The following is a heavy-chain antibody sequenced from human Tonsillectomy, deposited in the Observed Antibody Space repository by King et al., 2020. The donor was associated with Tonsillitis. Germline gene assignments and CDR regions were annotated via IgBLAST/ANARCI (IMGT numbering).Heavy chain of an antibody. V-gene: IGHV4-39*01. Sequence: QLQESGPGVVKPSETLSLTCTVSGGSISSSDQYWAWIRQPPGKVLEWIGYMYYSGTNFYNPSLKSRITISGGTSENRFSLKLSSVTAADTAVYFCARSVSGSFDYWGQGALVTVSS. CDR2: MYYSGTN. J-gene: IGHJ4*02. CDR3: ARSVSGSFDY. D-gene: IGHD1-26*01. CDR1: GGSISSSDQY.